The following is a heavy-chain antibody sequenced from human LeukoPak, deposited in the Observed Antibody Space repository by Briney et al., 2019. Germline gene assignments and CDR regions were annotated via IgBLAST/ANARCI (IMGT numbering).Heavy chain of an antibody. CDR1: GFTFSSYS. CDR2: ISSSSSYI. J-gene: IGHJ4*02. V-gene: IGHV3-21*01. CDR3: ARGGRSSSWSFDY. D-gene: IGHD6-13*01. Sequence: GGSLRLSCAASGFTFSSYSMNWVRQAPGKGLEWVSSISSSSSYIYYADSVKGRFTISRDNAKNSLYLQMNSLRAEDTAVYYCARGGRSSSWSFDYWGRGTLVTVSS.